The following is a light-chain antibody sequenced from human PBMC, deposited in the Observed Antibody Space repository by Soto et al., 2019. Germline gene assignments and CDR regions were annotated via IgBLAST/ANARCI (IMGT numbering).Light chain of an antibody. CDR2: STN. CDR1: SGSVSIKYN. CDR3: VLYMGSGIAV. J-gene: IGLJ2*01. Sequence: QTVVTQEPSFSVSPGGTVTLTCGLSSGSVSIKYNPSWYQQTPGQAPRTLIYSTNSRSSGVPDRFSGSILGNKAALTITGAQADDESHYYCVLYMGSGIAVFGGGTKLTVL. V-gene: IGLV8-61*01.